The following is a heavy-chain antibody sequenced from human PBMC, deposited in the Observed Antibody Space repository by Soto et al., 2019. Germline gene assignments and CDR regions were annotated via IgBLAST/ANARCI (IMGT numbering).Heavy chain of an antibody. CDR3: ARDNLPYCGGDCYFDY. D-gene: IGHD2-21*02. J-gene: IGHJ4*02. CDR1: GFTFSSYD. CDR2: IWYDGSNK. Sequence: QVQLVESGGGVVQPGRSLRLSCAASGFTFSSYDMHRVRQAPGKGLEWVAVIWYDGSNKYYADSVKGRFTISRDNSKNTLYLQMNSLRAEDTAVYYCARDNLPYCGGDCYFDYWGQGTLVTVSS. V-gene: IGHV3-33*01.